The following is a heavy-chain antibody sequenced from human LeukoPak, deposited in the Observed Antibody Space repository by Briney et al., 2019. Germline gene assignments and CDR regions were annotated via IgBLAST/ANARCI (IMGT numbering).Heavy chain of an antibody. J-gene: IGHJ5*02. V-gene: IGHV4-39*07. CDR1: GGSISGSTYY. D-gene: IGHD5-12*01. Sequence: PSETLSLTCTVSGGSISGSTYYWGWIRQTPGKGLEWIGSIYYSGSTNYNPSLKSRVTISVDASKNQFSLKLSSVTAADTAVYYCARRWRGIVATTRGYWFDPWGQGTLVTVSS. CDR3: ARRWRGIVATTRGYWFDP. CDR2: IYYSGST.